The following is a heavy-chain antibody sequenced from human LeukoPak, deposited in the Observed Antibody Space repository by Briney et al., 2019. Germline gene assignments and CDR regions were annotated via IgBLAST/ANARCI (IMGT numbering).Heavy chain of an antibody. V-gene: IGHV1-18*01. D-gene: IGHD3-3*01. Sequence: ASVKVSCKASGYTFTSYGISWVRQAPGQGLEWMGWISAYNGNTNYAQKLQGRVTMTTDTSTSTAYMELRSLRSDDTAVYYCARTYYDFWSGSNGMDVWGQGTTVTVSS. CDR3: ARTYYDFWSGSNGMDV. CDR2: ISAYNGNT. CDR1: GYTFTSYG. J-gene: IGHJ6*02.